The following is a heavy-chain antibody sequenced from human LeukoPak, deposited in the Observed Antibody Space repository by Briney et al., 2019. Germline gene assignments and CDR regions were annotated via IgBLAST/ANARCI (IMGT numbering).Heavy chain of an antibody. CDR3: ARDPHQQQLSPYYFDY. V-gene: IGHV1-18*04. D-gene: IGHD6-13*01. J-gene: IGHJ4*02. CDR1: GYTFTSYG. Sequence: ASVKVSCKASGYTFTSYGISRVRQAPGQGLEWMGWISAYNGNTNYAQKLQGRVTMTTDTSTSTAYMELRSLGSDDTAVYYCARDPHQQQLSPYYFDYWGQGTLVTVSS. CDR2: ISAYNGNT.